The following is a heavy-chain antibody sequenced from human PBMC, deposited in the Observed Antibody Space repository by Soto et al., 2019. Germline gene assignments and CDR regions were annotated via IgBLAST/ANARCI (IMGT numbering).Heavy chain of an antibody. J-gene: IGHJ6*01. Sequence: EVQLVESGGGLVQPGGSLRLSCEASGFTFRNYDMHWVRQGTGKGLEWVSGISAAGDPDYADSVEGRFTISRENAQNSFFLQMNSFRVGDTAVYYCARTDRDFYGLDVWGPRDHGHRLL. V-gene: IGHV3-13*05. CDR2: ISAAGDP. CDR3: ARTDRDFYGLDV. CDR1: GFTFRNYD.